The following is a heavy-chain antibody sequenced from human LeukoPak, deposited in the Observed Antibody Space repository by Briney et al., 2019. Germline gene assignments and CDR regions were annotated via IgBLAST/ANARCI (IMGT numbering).Heavy chain of an antibody. CDR1: GGTFSSYA. Sequence: SVKVSCKASGGTFSSYAISWVRQAPGQGLEWVGGIIPIFGTANYAQKFQGRVTITADESTSTAYMELSSLRSEDTAVYYCARSYDFWSGYYSRDYYYGMDVWGQGTTVTVSS. J-gene: IGHJ6*02. D-gene: IGHD3-3*01. CDR3: ARSYDFWSGYYSRDYYYGMDV. V-gene: IGHV1-69*13. CDR2: IIPIFGTA.